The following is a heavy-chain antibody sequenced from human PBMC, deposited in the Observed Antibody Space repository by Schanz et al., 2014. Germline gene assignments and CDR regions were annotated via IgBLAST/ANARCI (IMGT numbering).Heavy chain of an antibody. CDR3: ARGSPENMIRGELDY. CDR1: GYTFSFTSYN. D-gene: IGHD3-10*01. Sequence: QVQVEQSGPEVKKPGASVTVSCQASGYTFSFTSYNVHWVRQAPGQGLEWMGYINSSGGGTSYAQKFQDRLTMTRDASTSTVYMELTSLRSEDTAVYYCARGSPENMIRGELDYWGQGTLXTVSS. J-gene: IGHJ4*02. V-gene: IGHV1-46*03. CDR2: INSSGGGT.